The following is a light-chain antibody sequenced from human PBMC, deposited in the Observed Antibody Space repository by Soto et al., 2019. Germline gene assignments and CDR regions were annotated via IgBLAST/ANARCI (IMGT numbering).Light chain of an antibody. Sequence: AIQMTQSPSSLSASVGDRVTVTCRASQGIRKGLAWFRQKPGEAPKLLLYTSSSIQIGVPSRFSGTGSGTDFSLTISSLQPEDFATYYCLQDYNYPWTFGQGTKVEI. CDR2: TSS. V-gene: IGKV1-6*01. CDR3: LQDYNYPWT. CDR1: QGIRKG. J-gene: IGKJ1*01.